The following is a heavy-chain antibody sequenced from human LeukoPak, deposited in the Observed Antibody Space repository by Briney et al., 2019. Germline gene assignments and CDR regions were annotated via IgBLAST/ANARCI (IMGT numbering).Heavy chain of an antibody. CDR3: AKARGGIAAAGTGGPFDY. Sequence: PGGSLRLSCAASGFTFSSYGMHWVRQAPGKGLEWVAVISYDGSNKNYTDSVKGRFTISRDNSKNTVYLQMNSLRAEDTAVYYCAKARGGIAAAGTGGPFDYWGQGTLVTVSS. CDR1: GFTFSSYG. V-gene: IGHV3-30*18. D-gene: IGHD6-13*01. J-gene: IGHJ4*02. CDR2: ISYDGSNK.